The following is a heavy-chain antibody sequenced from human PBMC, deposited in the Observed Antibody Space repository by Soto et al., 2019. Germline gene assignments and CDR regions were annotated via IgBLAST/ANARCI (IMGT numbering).Heavy chain of an antibody. CDR1: GYTFTGYY. CDR2: INPSVGST. V-gene: IGHV1-46*01. D-gene: IGHD4-17*01. J-gene: IGHJ2*01. CDR3: ARTVDYCGNSNVSYFDP. Sequence: ASVKVSCKASGYTFTGYYMHWVRQAPGQGLERMGIINPSVGSTSYAQKFQGRVTMTRDTSTSTVYMELSSLRSEDTAVYYCARTVDYCGNSNVSYFDPWGRDTLFTVSS.